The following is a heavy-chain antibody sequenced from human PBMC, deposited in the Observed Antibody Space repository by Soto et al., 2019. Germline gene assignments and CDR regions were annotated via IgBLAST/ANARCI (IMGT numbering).Heavy chain of an antibody. CDR1: GFTFKNYD. Sequence: EVELLESGGGLVQPGGSLRLSCVASGFTFKNYDMRWIRQAPGKGLEWVSGISGSGGVTYYADSVKGRFTISRDNSKNMLYLQMNRLRAEDTAIYYCAKNRQFRSYYESAGHYDNWGQGTLVTVSS. J-gene: IGHJ4*02. V-gene: IGHV3-23*01. CDR3: AKNRQFRSYYESAGHYDN. CDR2: ISGSGGVT. D-gene: IGHD3-10*01.